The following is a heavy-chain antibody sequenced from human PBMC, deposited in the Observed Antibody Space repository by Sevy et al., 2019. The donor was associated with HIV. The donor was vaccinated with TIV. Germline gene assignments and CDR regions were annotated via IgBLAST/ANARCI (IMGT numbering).Heavy chain of an antibody. Sequence: SETLSLTCTVSGGSISSSSYYWGWIRQPPGKGLEWIGNIYYSGSTYYNPSLKTRVTISVDTSKNQFSLKLSSVTAADTAVYYCARLGRGEILYYFDYWGQGTLVTLSS. CDR3: ARLGRGEILYYFDY. V-gene: IGHV4-39*01. CDR2: IYYSGST. CDR1: GGSISSSSYY. J-gene: IGHJ4*02. D-gene: IGHD3-10*01.